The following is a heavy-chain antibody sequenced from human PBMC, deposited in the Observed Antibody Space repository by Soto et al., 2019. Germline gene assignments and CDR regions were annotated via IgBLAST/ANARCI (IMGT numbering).Heavy chain of an antibody. CDR1: GYTFTSYG. J-gene: IGHJ5*02. CDR3: ARGKRITMVRGVRAGGWFDP. Sequence: ASVKVSCKASGYTFTSYGISWVRQAPGQGLEWMGWISAYNGNTNYAQKLQGRVTMTTDTSTSTAYRELRSLRSADTAVYYCARGKRITMVRGVRAGGWFDPWGQGTLVTVS. CDR2: ISAYNGNT. V-gene: IGHV1-18*04. D-gene: IGHD3-10*01.